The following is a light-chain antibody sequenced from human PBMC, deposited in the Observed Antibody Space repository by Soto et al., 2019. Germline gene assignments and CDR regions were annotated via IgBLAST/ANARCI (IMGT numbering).Light chain of an antibody. Sequence: VLTQSPGTRPMQPGERATLSCRASSRVTSNSLAWYQQKPGHAPRLLIYGASSRATGIPDRFSGSGSGTDFTLTISRLEPEDFAMYYCQQYGSSPWTFGQGTKVDIK. CDR1: SRVTSNS. V-gene: IGKV3-20*01. CDR2: GAS. J-gene: IGKJ1*01. CDR3: QQYGSSPWT.